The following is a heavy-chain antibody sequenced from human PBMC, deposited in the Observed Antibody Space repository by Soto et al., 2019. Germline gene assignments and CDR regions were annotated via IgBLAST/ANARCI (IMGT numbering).Heavy chain of an antibody. CDR2: IWYDGSNK. CDR1: GFTFSSYG. J-gene: IGHJ3*02. CDR3: ARGLVAGSDAFDI. V-gene: IGHV3-33*01. D-gene: IGHD6-19*01. Sequence: GWSLRLSCAASGFTFSSYGMHWVRQAPGKGLEWVAVIWYDGSNKYYADSVKGRFTISRDNSKNTLYLQMNSLRAEDTAVYYCARGLVAGSDAFDIWGQGTMVTVSS.